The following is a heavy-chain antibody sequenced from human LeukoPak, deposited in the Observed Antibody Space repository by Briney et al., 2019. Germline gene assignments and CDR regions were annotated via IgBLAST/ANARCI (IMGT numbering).Heavy chain of an antibody. CDR2: IYTSGST. D-gene: IGHD3-3*01. CDR3: ARGAAEFWSGYYTVDY. Sequence: KPSETLSLTCTVSGGSISSYYWTWIRQPAGKGLEWIGRIYTSGSTNYNPSLKSRVTISVDTSKNQFSLKLSSVTAADTAVYYCARGAAEFWSGYYTVDYWGQGTLVTVSS. V-gene: IGHV4-4*07. J-gene: IGHJ4*02. CDR1: GGSISSYY.